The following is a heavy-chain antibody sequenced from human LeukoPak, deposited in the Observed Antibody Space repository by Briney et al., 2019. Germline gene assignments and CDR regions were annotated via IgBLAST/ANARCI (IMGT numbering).Heavy chain of an antibody. CDR2: ISYDGSNK. CDR1: GFTFSSYA. CDR3: ARDLPDDSSGYYYFHWFDP. Sequence: PGRSLSLSCAASGFTFSSYAMHCVRQAPGKGLEGVADISYDGSNKYYADSVKGRFTISRDNSKNTLYLQMNSLRAEDTAVYYCARDLPDDSSGYYYFHWFDPWGQGTLVTVSS. D-gene: IGHD3-22*01. V-gene: IGHV3-30*04. J-gene: IGHJ5*02.